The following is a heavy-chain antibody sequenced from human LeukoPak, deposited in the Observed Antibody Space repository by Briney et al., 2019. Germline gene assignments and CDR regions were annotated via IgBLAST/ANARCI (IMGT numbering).Heavy chain of an antibody. V-gene: IGHV4-31*03. D-gene: IGHD3-16*02. Sequence: PSETLSLTCTVSGDSISSGTHFWSWIRQHPGTGLEWIGYINYSGSTYYNPSLKSRVTISLDTSKNQFSLKLRSVTAADTAVYYCASRRLGELSLYFDYWGQGTLVTVSS. CDR1: GDSISSGTHF. J-gene: IGHJ4*02. CDR2: INYSGST. CDR3: ASRRLGELSLYFDY.